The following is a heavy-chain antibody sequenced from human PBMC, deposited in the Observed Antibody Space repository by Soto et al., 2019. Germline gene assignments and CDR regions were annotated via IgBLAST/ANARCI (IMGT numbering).Heavy chain of an antibody. J-gene: IGHJ4*02. D-gene: IGHD3-22*01. CDR2: ISAYNGNT. CDR1: GYTFTSYG. Sequence: GASVKVSCKASGYTFTSYGMSWVRQAPGQGLEWMGWISAYNGNTNYTQKLQGRVTMTTDTSTSTAYMELRSLRSDDTAVYYCAREAPPGSSGYYFIYFDYWGQGTLVTVSS. V-gene: IGHV1-18*01. CDR3: AREAPPGSSGYYFIYFDY.